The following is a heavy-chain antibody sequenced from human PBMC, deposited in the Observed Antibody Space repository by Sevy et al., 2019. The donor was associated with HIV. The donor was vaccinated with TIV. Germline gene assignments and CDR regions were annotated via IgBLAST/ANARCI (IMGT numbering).Heavy chain of an antibody. CDR2: IYYTGST. V-gene: IGHV4-59*01. J-gene: IGHJ6*02. Sequence: SETLSLTCTVSGGSISSYYWNWIRQSPGKGLEWIGYIYYTGSTNYNPSLKSRVTISVDTSKNQFSLKLTSVTAADTAVYYCAREFISGRYYGMDVWGQGTTVTVSS. D-gene: IGHD6-19*01. CDR3: AREFISGRYYGMDV. CDR1: GGSISSYY.